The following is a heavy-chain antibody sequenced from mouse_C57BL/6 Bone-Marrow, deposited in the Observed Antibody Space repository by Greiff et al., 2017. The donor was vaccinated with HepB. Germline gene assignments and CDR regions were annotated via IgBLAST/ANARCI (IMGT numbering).Heavy chain of an antibody. Sequence: VKLMESGPELVKPGASVKISCKASGYAFSSSWMNWVKQRPGKGLEWIGRIYPGDGDTNYNGKFKGKATLTADKSSSTAYMQLSSLTSEDSAVYFSARAYYGSSTWFAYWGQGTLVTVSA. CDR1: GYAFSSSW. CDR3: ARAYYGSSTWFAY. V-gene: IGHV1-82*01. J-gene: IGHJ3*01. D-gene: IGHD1-1*01. CDR2: IYPGDGDT.